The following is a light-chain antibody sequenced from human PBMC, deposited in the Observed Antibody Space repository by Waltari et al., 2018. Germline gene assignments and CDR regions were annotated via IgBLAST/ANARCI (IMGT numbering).Light chain of an antibody. CDR2: GAS. V-gene: IGKV1-39*01. Sequence: DIQMTQSPSSLSASVGDSVTITCRASQTINSYLNWYQQKPGRAPKLLIYGASTLQSGVPSRFSGRGSGTRFTLTISSLQPEDIATYYCQQTYTTLIAFGQGTRLEIK. CDR3: QQTYTTLIA. J-gene: IGKJ5*01. CDR1: QTINSY.